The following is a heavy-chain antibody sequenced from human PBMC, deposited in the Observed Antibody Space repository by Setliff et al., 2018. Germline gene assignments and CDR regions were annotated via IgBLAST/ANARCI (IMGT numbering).Heavy chain of an antibody. V-gene: IGHV1-69*13. Sequence: ASVKVSCKASGGTFSSYVISWVREAPGQGLEWMGGLIPMFGTNYAQKFQGRVTITADESTSTAYMELSSLGSEDTAVYYCAGGQPLVRKYYCYMDVWGKGTTVTVSS. D-gene: IGHD3-10*01. J-gene: IGHJ6*03. CDR3: AGGQPLVRKYYCYMDV. CDR2: LIPMFGT. CDR1: GGTFSSYV.